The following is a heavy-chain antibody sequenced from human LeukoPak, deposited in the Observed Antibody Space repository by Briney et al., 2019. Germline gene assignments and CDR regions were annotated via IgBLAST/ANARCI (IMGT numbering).Heavy chain of an antibody. D-gene: IGHD3-10*01. Sequence: GGSLRLSCAASGFTFSSYWMSWVRQAPGKGLEWVANIKQDGSEKYYVDSVKGRFTISRDNAKNSLYLQMNSLRAEDTAVYYCARGPSMVRGVIRPYYYYYYMDVWGKGTTVTVSS. V-gene: IGHV3-7*01. CDR2: IKQDGSEK. CDR1: GFTFSSYW. CDR3: ARGPSMVRGVIRPYYYYYYMDV. J-gene: IGHJ6*03.